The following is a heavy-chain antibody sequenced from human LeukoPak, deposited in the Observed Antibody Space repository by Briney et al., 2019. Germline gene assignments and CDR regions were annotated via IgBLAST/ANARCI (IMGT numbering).Heavy chain of an antibody. D-gene: IGHD2-15*01. CDR1: GFTFSSYS. V-gene: IGHV3-21*01. Sequence: PGGSLRLSCAASGFTFSSYSMNWVRQAPGKGLEWVSSISSSSYIYYADSVKGRFTISRDNAKNSLYLQMNSLRAEDTAVYYCARDCCSGAFDIWGQGTMVTVSS. CDR2: ISSSSYI. J-gene: IGHJ3*02. CDR3: ARDCCSGAFDI.